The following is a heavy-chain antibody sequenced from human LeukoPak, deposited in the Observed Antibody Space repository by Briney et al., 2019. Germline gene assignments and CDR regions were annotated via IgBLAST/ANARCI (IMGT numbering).Heavy chain of an antibody. Sequence: GGSLRLSCAASGFTFSSYWMHWVRQAPGKGLVWVSRINSDGSSTSYADSVKGRFTISRDNAKDTLYLQMNSLRAEDTAVYYCARFSGYTYYFDYWGQGTLVTVSS. CDR3: ARFSGYTYYFDY. D-gene: IGHD3-22*01. CDR1: GFTFSSYW. CDR2: INSDGSST. J-gene: IGHJ4*02. V-gene: IGHV3-74*01.